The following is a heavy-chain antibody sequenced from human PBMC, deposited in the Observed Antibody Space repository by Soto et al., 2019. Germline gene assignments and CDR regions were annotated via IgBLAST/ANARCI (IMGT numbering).Heavy chain of an antibody. CDR1: GFTFSSYT. V-gene: IGHV3-21*01. CDR3: AKDSSSWYGPLDF. J-gene: IGHJ3*01. CDR2: ISTSSDYI. D-gene: IGHD6-13*01. Sequence: GGSLRLSCAASGFTFSSYTMNWVRQAPGKGLEWVSSISTSSDYIYYADSVRGRFTISRDNAKNSVYLQMNSLRAEDTAVYYCAKDSSSWYGPLDFWGQGTMVTVSS.